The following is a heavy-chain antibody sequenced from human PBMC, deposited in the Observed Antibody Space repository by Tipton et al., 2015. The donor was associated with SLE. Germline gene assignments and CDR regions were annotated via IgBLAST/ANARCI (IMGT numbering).Heavy chain of an antibody. J-gene: IGHJ4*02. CDR1: GDTFSTST. CDR3: ARHDPGFGF. Sequence: QSGAEVKKPGSSVKVSCKASGDTFSTSTIIWVRQAPGQGLEWMGRIIPIFGTSNFQGRVTVTADESTSTGYMELRNLRSDDTAVYFCARHDPGFGFWGQGTLVTVSS. CDR2: IIPIFGTS. D-gene: IGHD1-1*01. V-gene: IGHV1-69*13.